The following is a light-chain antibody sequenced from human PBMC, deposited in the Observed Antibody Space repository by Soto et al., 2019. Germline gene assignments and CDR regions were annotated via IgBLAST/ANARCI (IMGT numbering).Light chain of an antibody. CDR1: QSVRIN. CDR2: GAS. J-gene: IGKJ1*01. CDR3: QQYNNWPRT. V-gene: IGKV3-15*01. Sequence: EIVMTQSPATLSVSPGERATLSCTASQSVRINLAWYQQKPGQAPRLLIYGASTRATGMPARFSGSGSGTEFTLTISNLQSEDFAVYYCQQYNNWPRTFGQGTKVDIK.